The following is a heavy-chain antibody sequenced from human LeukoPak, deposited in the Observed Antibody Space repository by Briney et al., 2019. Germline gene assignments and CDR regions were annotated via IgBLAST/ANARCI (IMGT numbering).Heavy chain of an antibody. J-gene: IGHJ6*02. CDR3: ARDRVQVLGDGYSGGRYGSTYYYGMDV. CDR1: GFTFSDYY. D-gene: IGHD1-26*01. CDR2: ISSSGSTI. Sequence: KPGGSLRLSCAASGFTFSDYYMSWIRQAPGKGLEWVSYISSSGSTIYYADSVKGRFTISRDNAKNSLYLQMNSLRAEDTAVYYCARDRVQVLGDGYSGGRYGSTYYYGMDVWGQGTTVTVSS. V-gene: IGHV3-11*01.